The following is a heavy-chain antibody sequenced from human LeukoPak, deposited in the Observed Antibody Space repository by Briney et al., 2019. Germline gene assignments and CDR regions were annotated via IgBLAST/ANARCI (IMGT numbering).Heavy chain of an antibody. CDR1: GFTFGDYA. V-gene: IGHV3-49*04. Sequence: GGSLRLSCTASGFTFGDYAMSWVRQAPGKGLEWVGFIRSKAYGGTTENAASVKGRFTISRDDSKSIAYLQMNSLKTEDTAVYYCTRDGLYCSSTSCYTEVDWGQGTLVTVSS. CDR3: TRDGLYCSSTSCYTEVD. CDR2: IRSKAYGGTT. J-gene: IGHJ4*02. D-gene: IGHD2-2*02.